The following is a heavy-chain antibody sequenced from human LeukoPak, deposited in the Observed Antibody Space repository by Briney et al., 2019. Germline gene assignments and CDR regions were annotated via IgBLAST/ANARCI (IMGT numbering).Heavy chain of an antibody. D-gene: IGHD5-12*01. Sequence: ASVKVSCKASGYTFSDYYMHWVRQAPGQGLEWMGWINPNSAATGYAQKFQGRVTMTRDTSISTADMELNSLRSDDTAMYYCSRGSALNRAYSGYDPPFHYWGQGTLVAVSS. CDR1: GYTFSDYY. CDR2: INPNSAAT. V-gene: IGHV1-2*02. CDR3: SRGSALNRAYSGYDPPFHY. J-gene: IGHJ4*02.